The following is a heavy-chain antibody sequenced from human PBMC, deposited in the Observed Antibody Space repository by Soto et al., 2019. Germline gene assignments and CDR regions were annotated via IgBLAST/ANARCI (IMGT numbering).Heavy chain of an antibody. CDR2: IGAYNGNT. J-gene: IGHJ4*02. V-gene: IGHV1-18*01. Sequence: GASVKVSCKASGYTFTSYGISWVRQAPGQGLEWMGWIGAYNGNTNYAQKLQGRVTMTTDTSTSTAYMELRSLRSDDTAVYYCATAKGKWLVHRGLDYWGQGTLVTVSS. CDR1: GYTFTSYG. CDR3: ATAKGKWLVHRGLDY. D-gene: IGHD6-19*01.